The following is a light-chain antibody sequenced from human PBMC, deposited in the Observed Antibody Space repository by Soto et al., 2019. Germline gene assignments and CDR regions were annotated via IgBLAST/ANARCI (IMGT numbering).Light chain of an antibody. J-gene: IGLJ1*01. CDR1: SSNIGAGYE. CDR2: ENN. CDR3: QSYDSSLSGYV. Sequence: QLVLTQPPSVSEAPGQRVTISCTGSSSNIGAGYEAHWYQQVPGTAPKLLIYENNNRPSGVPDRFSGSKSGTSASLAITGLQAEDEAEYYCQSYDSSLSGYVFGTGTKGTVL. V-gene: IGLV1-40*01.